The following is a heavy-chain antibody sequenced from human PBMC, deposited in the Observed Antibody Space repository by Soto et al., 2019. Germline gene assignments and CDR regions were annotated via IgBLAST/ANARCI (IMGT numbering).Heavy chain of an antibody. Sequence: EVQLVASGGALVKPGGSLTLSCAASGFTLSTAYINWVRQAPGKGLEWVGHIKRKADGGKTDYAAPVKGRFTISRGDSENTLALQVSRLQSEDTAVYYCTAGHYRDWGQGTLVTVSS. J-gene: IGHJ4*02. V-gene: IGHV3-15*07. CDR2: IKRKADGGKT. CDR1: GFTLSTAY. D-gene: IGHD4-4*01. CDR3: TAGHYRD.